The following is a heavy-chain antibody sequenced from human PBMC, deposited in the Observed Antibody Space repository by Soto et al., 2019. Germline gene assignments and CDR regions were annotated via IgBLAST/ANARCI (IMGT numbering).Heavy chain of an antibody. V-gene: IGHV1-58*01. CDR3: AKTGHYYGSGTYYDTYYFDY. D-gene: IGHD3-10*01. CDR1: GFTFTSSA. J-gene: IGHJ4*02. Sequence: ASVKVSCKDSGFTFTSSAVQWVRQARGQRLEWIGWIVVSSGNTSYAQKFQERVTITRDTSTSTAYMELNSLRAEDTAVYYCAKTGHYYGSGTYYDTYYFDYWGQGTLVTVSS. CDR2: IVVSSGNT.